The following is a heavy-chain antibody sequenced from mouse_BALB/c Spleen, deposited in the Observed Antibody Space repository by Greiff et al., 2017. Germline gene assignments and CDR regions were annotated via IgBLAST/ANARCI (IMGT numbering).Heavy chain of an antibody. CDR2: ISYSGST. CDR3: ARYGAHYYAMDY. J-gene: IGHJ4*01. V-gene: IGHV3-2*02. D-gene: IGHD1-1*02. CDR1: GYSITSDYA. Sequence: EVQLVESGPGLVKPSQSLSLTCTVTGYSITSDYAWNWIRQFPGNKLEWMGYISYSGSTSYNPSLKSRISITRDTSKNQFFLQLNSVTTEDTATYYCARYGAHYYAMDYWGQGTSVTVSS.